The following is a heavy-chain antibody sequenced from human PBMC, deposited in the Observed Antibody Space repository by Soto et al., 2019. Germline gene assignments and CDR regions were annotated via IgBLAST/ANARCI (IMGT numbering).Heavy chain of an antibody. Sequence: SETLSLTCTVSGGSISNYYWTWIRQPPGKGLEWIGYIYYSGSTNYNPSPKSRVTISVDTSKNQFSLKLSSVTAADTAVYYCGKFSRSSYYDSSGYHWGQGILVTVSS. D-gene: IGHD3-22*01. CDR2: IYYSGST. CDR1: GGSISNYY. J-gene: IGHJ4*02. CDR3: GKFSRSSYYDSSGYH. V-gene: IGHV4-59*01.